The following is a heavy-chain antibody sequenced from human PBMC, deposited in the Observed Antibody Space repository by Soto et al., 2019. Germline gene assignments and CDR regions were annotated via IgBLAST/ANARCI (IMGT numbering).Heavy chain of an antibody. CDR3: AAVVAATYWFDP. CDR2: INHSGST. D-gene: IGHD2-15*01. V-gene: IGHV4-34*01. Sequence: SETLSLTCAVYGGSFSGYYWSWIRQPPGKGLEWIGEINHSGSTNYNPSLKSRVTISVDTSKNQFSLKLSSVTAADTAVYYCAAVVAATYWFDPWGQGTLVTVSS. CDR1: GGSFSGYY. J-gene: IGHJ5*02.